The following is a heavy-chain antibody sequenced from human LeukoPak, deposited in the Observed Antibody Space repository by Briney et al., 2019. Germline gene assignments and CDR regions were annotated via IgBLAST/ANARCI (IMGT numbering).Heavy chain of an antibody. Sequence: GGSLRLSCAASGFTVSSYGMHWVRPAPGKGLEWVALISYDGSNKDYADSVRGRFTISRDSSKNTLYLQMNSLRPEDTAVYYCAKDRKQWHSPLDYWAREPWSPSPQ. CDR3: AKDRKQWHSPLDY. CDR1: GFTVSSYG. V-gene: IGHV3-30*18. D-gene: IGHD6-19*01. J-gene: IGHJ4*02. CDR2: ISYDGSNK.